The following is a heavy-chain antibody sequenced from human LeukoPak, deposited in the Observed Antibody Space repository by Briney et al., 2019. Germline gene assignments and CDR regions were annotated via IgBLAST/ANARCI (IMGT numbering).Heavy chain of an antibody. V-gene: IGHV4-39*01. J-gene: IGHJ4*02. CDR3: ARQGVVGATGFDF. Sequence: PSETLSLTCSVSGGSISEISYYWGWIRQPPGEGLEWIGNIYYSGTTYNNPSLESRVVISVDTSRNQFSLKLTSVTATDTAVYYCARQGVVGATGFDFWGQGILVTVSS. CDR2: IYYSGTT. CDR1: GGSISEISYY. D-gene: IGHD1-26*01.